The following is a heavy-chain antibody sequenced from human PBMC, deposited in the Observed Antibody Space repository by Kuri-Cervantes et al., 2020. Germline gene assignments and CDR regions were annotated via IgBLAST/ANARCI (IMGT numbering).Heavy chain of an antibody. CDR2: IKKDGSEE. CDR1: GFTFRTSW. V-gene: IGHV3-7*01. Sequence: GESLKISCAASGFTFRTSWMTWVRQAPGKGLEWVATIKKDGSEEYYVDSVKGRFIISRDNAKNSLLLQMNSLRAADTAVYYCARVSVAGTVFFDYWGQGTLVTVSS. CDR3: ARVSVAGTVFFDY. D-gene: IGHD6-19*01. J-gene: IGHJ4*02.